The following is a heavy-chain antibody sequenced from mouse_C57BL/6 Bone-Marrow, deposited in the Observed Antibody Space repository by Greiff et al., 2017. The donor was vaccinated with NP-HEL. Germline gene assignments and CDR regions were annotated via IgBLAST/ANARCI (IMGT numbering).Heavy chain of an antibody. CDR3: ARVYDYDGGLYFDY. CDR2: IHPNSGST. D-gene: IGHD2-4*01. J-gene: IGHJ2*01. CDR1: GYTFTSYW. V-gene: IGHV1-64*01. Sequence: QVQLQRPGAELVKPGASVKLSCKASGYTFTSYWMHWVKQRPGQGLEWIGMIHPNSGSTNYNEKFKSKATLTVDKSSSTAYMQLSSLTSEDSAVYYCARVYDYDGGLYFDYWGQGTTLTVSS.